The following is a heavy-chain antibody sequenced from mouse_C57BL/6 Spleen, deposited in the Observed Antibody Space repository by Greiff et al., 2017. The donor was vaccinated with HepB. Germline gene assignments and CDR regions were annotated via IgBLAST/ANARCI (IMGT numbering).Heavy chain of an antibody. CDR3: ASNYGSSYGYAMDY. CDR2: IDPNSGGT. Sequence: QVQLQQPGAELVKPGASVKLSCKASGYTFTSYWMHWVKQRPGRGLEWIGRIDPNSGGTKYNEKFKSKATLTVDKPSSTAYMQLSSLTSEDSAVYYCASNYGSSYGYAMDYWGQGTSVTVSS. CDR1: GYTFTSYW. D-gene: IGHD1-1*01. J-gene: IGHJ4*01. V-gene: IGHV1-72*01.